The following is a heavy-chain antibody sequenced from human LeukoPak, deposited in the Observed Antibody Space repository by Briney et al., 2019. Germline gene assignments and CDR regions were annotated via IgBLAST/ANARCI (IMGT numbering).Heavy chain of an antibody. CDR3: ARGRGYYDSSGYYFDY. CDR1: GYTFTGYY. V-gene: IGHV1-2*02. D-gene: IGHD3-22*01. CDR2: INPNSGGT. Sequence: GASVKVSCKASGYTFTGYYMHWVRQAPGQGLEWMGWINPNSGGTNYAQKFQGRVTMTRDTSISTAYMELSRLRSDDTAVYYCARGRGYYDSSGYYFDYWGQGTLVTVSS. J-gene: IGHJ4*02.